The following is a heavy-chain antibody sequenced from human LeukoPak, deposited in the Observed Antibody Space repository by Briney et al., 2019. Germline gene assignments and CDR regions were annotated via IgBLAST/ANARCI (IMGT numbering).Heavy chain of an antibody. J-gene: IGHJ4*02. V-gene: IGHV3-23*01. CDR1: GFTFSSYA. CDR3: APNWNLDY. Sequence: GGSLRLSCEASGFTFSSYAMSWVRQAPGKGMEWVSAISASGGSTYYADSVKGRFTISRDNSKNTLYLQMNSLRAEDTAIYYCAPNWNLDYWGQGSLVTVSS. D-gene: IGHD1-1*01. CDR2: ISASGGST.